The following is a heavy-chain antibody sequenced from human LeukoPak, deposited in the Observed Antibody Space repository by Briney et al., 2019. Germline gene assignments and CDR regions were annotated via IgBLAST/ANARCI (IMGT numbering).Heavy chain of an antibody. CDR3: ARSGSGGIAGHDAFDI. V-gene: IGHV3-13*01. J-gene: IGHJ3*02. Sequence: GGSLRLSCAASGFTFSSYDMHWVCQATGKGLEWVSAIGTAGDTYYPGSVKGRFTISRENAKNSLYLQMNSLRAGDTAVYYCARSGSGGIAGHDAFDIWGQGTMVTVSS. D-gene: IGHD3-10*01. CDR1: GFTFSSYD. CDR2: IGTAGDT.